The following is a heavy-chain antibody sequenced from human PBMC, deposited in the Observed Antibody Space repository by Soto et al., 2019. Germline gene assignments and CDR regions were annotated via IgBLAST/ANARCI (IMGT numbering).Heavy chain of an antibody. CDR2: VYSNGNT. J-gene: IGHJ4*02. Sequence: QVQLQESGPGLVKPSQTLSLTCTVSDDSLATNKYAWTWIRQNPEKGLEWIGYVYSNGNTRSSPSLQSRVSMSVDTSKSHFSLRLSSVTAADTAVYFCARASYFRPSGSYYFVSWGQGTLVTVSS. D-gene: IGHD3-10*01. V-gene: IGHV4-31*03. CDR1: DDSLATNKYA. CDR3: ARASYFRPSGSYYFVS.